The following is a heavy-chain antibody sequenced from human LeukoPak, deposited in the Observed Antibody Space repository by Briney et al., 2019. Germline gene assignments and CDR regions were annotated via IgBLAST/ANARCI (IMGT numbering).Heavy chain of an antibody. V-gene: IGHV3-21*06. J-gene: IGHJ4*02. CDR2: INNVRSHI. CDR3: AKRAIAAAGSSLDY. Sequence: AGGSLRLSCAASGFTFSSYAMSWVRQAPGKGLEWVSSINNVRSHIYYADSVRGRFTISRDNANNVLYLQMNSLRAEDTAVYYCAKRAIAAAGSSLDYWGQGTLVTVSS. D-gene: IGHD6-13*01. CDR1: GFTFSSYA.